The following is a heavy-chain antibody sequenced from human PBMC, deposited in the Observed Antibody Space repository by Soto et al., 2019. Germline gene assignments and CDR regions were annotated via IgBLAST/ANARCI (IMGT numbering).Heavy chain of an antibody. Sequence: EVQLVESGGGLVQPGGSLRLSCAASGFTFSTYWMHWVRQVPGKGLVWVSRINSEEKNTDYADSVKGRFTISRDNAKSTLYLQMNSLRAEDTAVYYCARDRSNWNYRDRTPALDMWGQGTMVTVSS. D-gene: IGHD1-7*01. J-gene: IGHJ3*02. CDR1: GFTFSTYW. CDR2: INSEEKNT. V-gene: IGHV3-74*01. CDR3: ARDRSNWNYRDRTPALDM.